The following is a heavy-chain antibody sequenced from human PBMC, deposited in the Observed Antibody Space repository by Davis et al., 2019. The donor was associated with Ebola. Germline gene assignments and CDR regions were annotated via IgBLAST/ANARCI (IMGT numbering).Heavy chain of an antibody. J-gene: IGHJ4*02. CDR1: GGSLSGYD. CDR2: INYSGST. Sequence: MPSETLSLTCAVYGGSLSGYDWRWLRQSPGKGLEWIGEINYSGSTDYNPSLKSRVTISVNTSKNQFSLKLSSVTAADTAVYYCARGDSYYDPSGYYAGPEAPDHWGQGTLVSVSS. D-gene: IGHD3-22*01. CDR3: ARGDSYYDPSGYYAGPEAPDH. V-gene: IGHV4-34*01.